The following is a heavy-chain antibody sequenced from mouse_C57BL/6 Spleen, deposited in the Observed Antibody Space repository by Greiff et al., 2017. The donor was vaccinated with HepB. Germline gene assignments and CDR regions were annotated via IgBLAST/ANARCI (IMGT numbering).Heavy chain of an antibody. CDR1: GYTFTSYW. Sequence: QVQLKQPGAELVRPGSSVKLSCKASGYTFTSYWMHWVKQRPIQGLEWIGNIDPSDSETHYNQKFKDKATLTVDKSSSTAYMQLSSLTSEDSAVYYCARQLTGTGFDYWGQGTTLTVSS. V-gene: IGHV1-52*01. CDR3: ARQLTGTGFDY. D-gene: IGHD4-1*01. J-gene: IGHJ2*01. CDR2: IDPSDSET.